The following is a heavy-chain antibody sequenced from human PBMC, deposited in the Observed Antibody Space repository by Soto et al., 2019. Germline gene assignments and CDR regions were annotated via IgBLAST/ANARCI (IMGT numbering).Heavy chain of an antibody. CDR1: GYTFTSYG. V-gene: IGHV1-18*01. CDR3: ARGGYDFWSGYLEAFDY. D-gene: IGHD3-3*01. CDR2: ISAYNGNT. J-gene: IGHJ4*02. Sequence: ASVKVSCKASGYTFTSYGISWVRQAPGQGLEWMGWISAYNGNTNYAQKLQGRVTMTTDTSTSTAHMELRSLRSDDTAVYYCARGGYDFWSGYLEAFDYWGQGTLVTVSS.